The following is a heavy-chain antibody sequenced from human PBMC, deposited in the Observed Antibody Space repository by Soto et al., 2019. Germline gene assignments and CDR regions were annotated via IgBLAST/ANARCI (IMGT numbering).Heavy chain of an antibody. J-gene: IGHJ6*02. CDR3: ARVEMATMKRRGMDV. CDR1: GGSISSSNW. D-gene: IGHD3-10*01. Sequence: PSETLSLTCAVSGGSISSSNWWSWVRQPPGKGLEWIGEINHSGSTNYNPSLKSRVTISVDKSKNQFSLKLSSVTAADTAVYYCARVEMATMKRRGMDVWGQGTTVTVSS. V-gene: IGHV4-4*02. CDR2: INHSGST.